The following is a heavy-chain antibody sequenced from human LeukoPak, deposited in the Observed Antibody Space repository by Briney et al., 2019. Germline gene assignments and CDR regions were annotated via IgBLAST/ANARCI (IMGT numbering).Heavy chain of an antibody. D-gene: IGHD3-10*01. CDR2: INPSGGST. CDR3: ARGGITMVRGVIPHDAFDI. Sequence: ASVKVSCTASGYTFTSYYMHWVRQAPEQGLEWMGIINPSGGSTSYAQKFQGRATMTRDTSTSTVYMELSSLRSEDTAVYYCARGGITMVRGVIPHDAFDIWGQGTMVTVSS. CDR1: GYTFTSYY. J-gene: IGHJ3*02. V-gene: IGHV1-46*01.